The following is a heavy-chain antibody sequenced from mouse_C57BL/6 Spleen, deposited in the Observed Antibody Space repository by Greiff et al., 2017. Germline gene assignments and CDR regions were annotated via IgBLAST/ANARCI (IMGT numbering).Heavy chain of an antibody. D-gene: IGHD1-1*01. CDR2: ISSGSSTI. V-gene: IGHV5-17*01. CDR1: GFTFSDYG. CDR3: AVGRGYGHWYCDV. J-gene: IGHJ1*03. Sequence: EVHLVESGGGLVKPGGSLKLSCAASGFTFSDYGMHWVRQAPEKGLEWVAYISSGSSTIYYADKVKGRFTISSDNAKNTLFLQMTSLRSEDTAMFYCAVGRGYGHWYCDVWGTGTTVTVSS.